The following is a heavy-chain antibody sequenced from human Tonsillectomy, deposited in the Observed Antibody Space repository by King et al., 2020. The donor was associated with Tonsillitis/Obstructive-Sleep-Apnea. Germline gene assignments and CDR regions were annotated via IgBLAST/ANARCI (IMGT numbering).Heavy chain of an antibody. CDR1: GFTFSSYW. CDR3: ARSWSYGAMLYFDY. Sequence: VQLVESGGGLVQPGGSLRLSCAASGFTFSSYWMSWVRQAPGKGLEWVANIKQDGSEKYYVDSVKGRFTISRDNAKNSLYLQMNSLRAEDTAVYYCARSWSYGAMLYFDYWGQGTLVTVSS. D-gene: IGHD4/OR15-4a*01. V-gene: IGHV3-7*01. J-gene: IGHJ4*02. CDR2: IKQDGSEK.